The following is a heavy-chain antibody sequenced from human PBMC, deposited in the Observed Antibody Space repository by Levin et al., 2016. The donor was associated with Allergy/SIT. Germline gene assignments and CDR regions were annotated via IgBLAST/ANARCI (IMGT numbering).Heavy chain of an antibody. J-gene: IGHJ4*02. V-gene: IGHV3-74*01. Sequence: GGSLRLSCAASGFTFRNYWMHWVRQAPGKGLVWVSRIEQDGSSTNYADSVKGRFTVSRDNAKNTLYLQMNNLRVEDTAVYYCAAIGDRCGNDGCPPEGYWGQGTLVTVSS. CDR1: GFTFRNYW. CDR2: IEQDGSST. CDR3: AAIGDRCGNDGCPPEGY. D-gene: IGHD2-8*01.